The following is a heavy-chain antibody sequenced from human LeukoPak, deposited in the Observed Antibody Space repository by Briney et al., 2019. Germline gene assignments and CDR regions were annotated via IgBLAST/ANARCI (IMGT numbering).Heavy chain of an antibody. CDR3: ARDFYRPKYYDILTSYYLNWFDP. V-gene: IGHV4-34*01. CDR2: INHSGST. D-gene: IGHD3-9*01. Sequence: SETLSLTCAVYGGSFSGYYWSWIRQPPGKGLEWIGEINHSGSTNYNPSLKSRVTISVDTSKNQFSLKLSSVTAADTAVYYCARDFYRPKYYDILTSYYLNWFDPWGQGTLVTVSS. J-gene: IGHJ5*02. CDR1: GGSFSGYY.